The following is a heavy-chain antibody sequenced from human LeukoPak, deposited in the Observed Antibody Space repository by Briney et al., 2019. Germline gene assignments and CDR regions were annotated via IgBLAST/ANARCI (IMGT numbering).Heavy chain of an antibody. CDR1: GFTFSSYA. V-gene: IGHV3-23*01. CDR3: AKDGYSNYVTYFDY. CDR2: ISGSGGST. J-gene: IGHJ4*02. Sequence: GGSLRLSCAASGFTFSSYAMSWVRQAPGKGLEWVSAISGSGGSTYYADSVKGRFTISRDNPKNTLYLQMNSLRAEDTAVYYCAKDGYSNYVTYFDYWGQGTLVTVSS. D-gene: IGHD4-11*01.